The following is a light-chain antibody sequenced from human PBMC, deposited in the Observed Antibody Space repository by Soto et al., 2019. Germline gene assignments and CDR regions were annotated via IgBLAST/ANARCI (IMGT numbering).Light chain of an antibody. CDR1: QSINRY. J-gene: IGKJ2*01. CDR2: ATS. Sequence: DIQMTQSPSSLSASVGDRVTITCRASQSINRYLNWYQQKPGKAPKLLIYATSSLQSGVPSRFSGSASGTDFTLTISSLQPEDFATYYCQQSYSTPYTFGQGTKLEIK. CDR3: QQSYSTPYT. V-gene: IGKV1-39*01.